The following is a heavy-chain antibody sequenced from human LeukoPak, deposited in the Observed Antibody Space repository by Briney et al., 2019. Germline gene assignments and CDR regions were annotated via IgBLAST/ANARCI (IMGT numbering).Heavy chain of an antibody. CDR1: GASISSWY. CDR3: ARSTGGYAFDS. Sequence: PSETLSLTCTVSGASISSWYWSWIWQPPGRGLEWIGDIYGGGSTNYNPSLRSRVTISVDTSKKHFSLKLRSVTAADTAVYYCARSTGGYAFDSWGQGILVTVSS. CDR2: IYGGGST. J-gene: IGHJ4*02. V-gene: IGHV4-59*01. D-gene: IGHD3-16*01.